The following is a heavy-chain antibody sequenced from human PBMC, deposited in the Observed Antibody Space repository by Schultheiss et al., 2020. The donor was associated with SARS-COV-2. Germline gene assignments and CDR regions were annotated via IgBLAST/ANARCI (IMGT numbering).Heavy chain of an antibody. CDR1: GFTFGSYG. CDR2: ISYDGSNK. CDR3: ARDSVGIVATIVVAYYYYGMDV. V-gene: IGHV3-30*03. Sequence: GGSLRLSCAASGFTFGSYGMHWVRQAPGKGLEWVAVISYDGSNKYYADSVKGRFTISRDNSKNTLYLQMNSLRAEDTAVYYCARDSVGIVATIVVAYYYYGMDVWGQGTTVTVSS. J-gene: IGHJ6*02. D-gene: IGHD5-12*01.